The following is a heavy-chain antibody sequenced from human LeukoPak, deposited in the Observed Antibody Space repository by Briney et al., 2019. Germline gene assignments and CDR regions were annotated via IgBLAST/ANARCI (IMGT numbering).Heavy chain of an antibody. V-gene: IGHV3-21*01. CDR1: GFTFSTYN. Sequence: PGGSLRLSCAASGFTFSTYNMNWVRQAPGKGLEWVSSISSNSSYIYFADSVKGRFTISRDNAKNSLYLQMNSLRVEDTAVYYCARCLGELSDMDVWGKGTTVTVSS. D-gene: IGHD3-16*02. J-gene: IGHJ6*04. CDR2: ISSNSSYI. CDR3: ARCLGELSDMDV.